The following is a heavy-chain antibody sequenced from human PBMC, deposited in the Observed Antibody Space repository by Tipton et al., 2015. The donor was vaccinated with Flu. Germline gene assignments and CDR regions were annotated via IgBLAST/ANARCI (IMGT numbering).Heavy chain of an antibody. J-gene: IGHJ4*02. D-gene: IGHD6-19*01. CDR2: IYSSGSN. CDR3: ARSVTYYYDSSGSTFDY. Sequence: TLSLTCTVSGGSISSYYWSWIRQPAGKGLEWIGCIYSSGSNSYNPSIKSRVTMSVDTAENQFSLRLSSVTAADTAVYYCARSVTYYYDSSGSTFDYWGQGTLVTVSS. V-gene: IGHV4-4*07. CDR1: GGSISSYY.